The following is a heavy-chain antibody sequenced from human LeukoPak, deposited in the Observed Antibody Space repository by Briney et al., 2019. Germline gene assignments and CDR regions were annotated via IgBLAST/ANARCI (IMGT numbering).Heavy chain of an antibody. J-gene: IGHJ4*02. V-gene: IGHV3-7*01. CDR3: ASGTGFLIEG. CDR1: GLTFSKSW. D-gene: IGHD2/OR15-2a*01. Sequence: PGGSLRLSCAASGLTFSKSWMNWVRQAPGKGLEWIAIIKSDGSKTIYVDSVKGRFTISRDNAKNSLHLQMSSLKVEDTGVYYCASGTGFLIEGWGQGTQVIASS. CDR2: IKSDGSKT.